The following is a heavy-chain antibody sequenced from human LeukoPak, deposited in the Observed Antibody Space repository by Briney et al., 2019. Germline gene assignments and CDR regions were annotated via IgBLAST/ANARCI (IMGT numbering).Heavy chain of an antibody. CDR1: GFIFSSYA. CDR3: AKVSGGGLYYDGMDV. J-gene: IGHJ6*02. D-gene: IGHD1-14*01. Sequence: GGSLRLSCAASGFIFSSYAIHWVRQTPGKGLESVAVISYDGNEKYYADSVKGRFTISRDSSKNTLYLQMNSLRAEDTAVYYCAKVSGGGLYYDGMDVWGQGTTVTVSS. CDR2: ISYDGNEK. V-gene: IGHV3-30-3*01.